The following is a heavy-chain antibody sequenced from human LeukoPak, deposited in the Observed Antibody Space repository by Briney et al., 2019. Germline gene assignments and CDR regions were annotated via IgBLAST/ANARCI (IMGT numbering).Heavy chain of an antibody. CDR2: ISGSGSST. D-gene: IGHD2-2*01. J-gene: IGHJ3*02. CDR3: ATFQEAYCSSTSCYAFDI. V-gene: IGHV3-23*01. Sequence: GGSLRLSCAASGFTFRSNTMSWVRQAPGRGLEWVSVISGSGSSTYYADSVKGRFTISRDNSMNTLYLQMSSLRAEDTAVYYCATFQEAYCSSTSCYAFDIWGQGTMVTVSS. CDR1: GFTFRSNT.